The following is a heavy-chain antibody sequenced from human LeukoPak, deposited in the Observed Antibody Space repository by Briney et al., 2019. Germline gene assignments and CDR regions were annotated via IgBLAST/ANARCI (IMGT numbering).Heavy chain of an antibody. CDR1: GFTFSSYS. D-gene: IGHD4-23*01. CDR3: ARGPLYGGSDY. CDR2: ISSSSSTI. J-gene: IGHJ4*02. Sequence: GGSLRLSCAASGFTFSSYSMNWVRQAPGKGLEWVSYISSSSSTIYYADSVKGRFTISRDNAKNSLYLQMNSLRAEDTAVYYCARGPLYGGSDYCGQGTLVTVSS. V-gene: IGHV3-48*01.